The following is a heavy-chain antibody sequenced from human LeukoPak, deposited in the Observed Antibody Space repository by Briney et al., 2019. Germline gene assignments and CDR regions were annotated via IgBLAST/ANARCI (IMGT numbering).Heavy chain of an antibody. CDR2: INHSGST. CDR1: GGSFSGYY. D-gene: IGHD6-13*01. Sequence: SETLSLTCAVYGGSFSGYYWSWIRHPPGKGLEWIGEINHSGSTNYNPSLESRVTISVDTSKNQFSLKLSSVTAADTAVYYCASLYSSSWYSDYYYYYMDVWGKGTTVTVSS. CDR3: ASLYSSSWYSDYYYYYMDV. V-gene: IGHV4-34*01. J-gene: IGHJ6*03.